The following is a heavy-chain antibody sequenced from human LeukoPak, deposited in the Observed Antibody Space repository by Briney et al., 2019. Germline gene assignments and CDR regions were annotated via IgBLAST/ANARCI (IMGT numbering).Heavy chain of an antibody. CDR3: ARDRSGSPNDC. Sequence: GSLRLSWAAAGFTFSSYSMNWVRQAPGKGLEWVSSISSSSSYIYYADSVKGRFTISRDNAKNSLYLQMNSLRAEDTAVYYCARDRSGSPNDCWGQGTLVTVSS. J-gene: IGHJ4*02. CDR1: GFTFSSYS. CDR2: ISSSSSYI. V-gene: IGHV3-21*01. D-gene: IGHD1-26*01.